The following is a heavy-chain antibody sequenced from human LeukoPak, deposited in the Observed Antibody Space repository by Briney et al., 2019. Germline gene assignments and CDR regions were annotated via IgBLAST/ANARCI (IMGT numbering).Heavy chain of an antibody. CDR1: GFTFSSHA. V-gene: IGHV3-23*01. J-gene: IGHJ4*02. CDR2: ISGSGGST. Sequence: PGGSLRLSCAASGFTFSSHAMSWVRQAPGKGLEWVSAISGSGGSTYYADSVKGRFTISRDNSKNTPYLQMNSPRAEDTAVYYCAKGPEYLLWFGDNWGQGTLVTVSS. D-gene: IGHD3-10*01. CDR3: AKGPEYLLWFGDN.